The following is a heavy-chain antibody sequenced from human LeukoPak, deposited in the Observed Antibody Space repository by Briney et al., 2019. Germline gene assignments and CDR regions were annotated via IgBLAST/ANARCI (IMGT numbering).Heavy chain of an antibody. CDR1: GFTFEDYA. D-gene: IGHD3-22*01. CDR3: ARDPRAGTAYYYDSSGYYEDAFDI. CDR2: ISWNSGSI. Sequence: GGSLRLSCAVSGFTFEDYAMHWVRQAPGKGLDWVAAISWNSGSINYADSVKGRFTISRDNAKNSLYLQMNSLRAEDTAVYYCARDPRAGTAYYYDSSGYYEDAFDIWGQGTMVTVSS. V-gene: IGHV3-9*01. J-gene: IGHJ3*02.